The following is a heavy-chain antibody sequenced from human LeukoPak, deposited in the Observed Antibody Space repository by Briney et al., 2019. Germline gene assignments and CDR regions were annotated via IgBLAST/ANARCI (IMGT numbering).Heavy chain of an antibody. CDR3: ATRYSGSYSRSF. V-gene: IGHV4-34*01. CDR2: INHSGGT. D-gene: IGHD1-26*01. J-gene: IGHJ4*02. CDR1: GGSFSGYY. Sequence: SETLSLTCAVYGGSFSGYYWSWIRQPPGKGLEWIGEINHSGGTNYNPSLKSRVTISVDTSKNQFSLKLSSVTAADTAVYYCATRYSGSYSRSFWGQGTLVTVSS.